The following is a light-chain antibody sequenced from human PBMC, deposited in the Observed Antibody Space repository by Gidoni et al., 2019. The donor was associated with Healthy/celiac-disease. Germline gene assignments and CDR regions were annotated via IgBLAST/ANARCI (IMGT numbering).Light chain of an antibody. CDR3: QQYDNWPRT. CDR2: GAA. V-gene: IGKV3-15*01. Sequence: EIVLTQPPATLSVYPGARATLLGRASQSVSSNLAWYQQKPGQAPRLLIYGAANRATGIPAKFSGSGSGTEFTLTISSLQSEDFAVYYCQQYDNWPRTFGQGTKVEIK. CDR1: QSVSSN. J-gene: IGKJ1*01.